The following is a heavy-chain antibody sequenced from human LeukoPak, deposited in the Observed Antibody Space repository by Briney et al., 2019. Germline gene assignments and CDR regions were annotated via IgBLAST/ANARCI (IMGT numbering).Heavy chain of an antibody. CDR1: GGSISSYY. D-gene: IGHD3-22*01. V-gene: IGHV4-59*12. CDR2: IYYSGIT. CDR3: ARASTSGYTSGDAFDI. J-gene: IGHJ3*02. Sequence: SETLSLTCTVSGGSISSYYWSWIRQPPGKGLEWIGFIYYSGITNYNPSLKSRVTMSVDTSKNQFSLKLSSVTAADTAVYYCARASTSGYTSGDAFDIWGQGTMVTVSS.